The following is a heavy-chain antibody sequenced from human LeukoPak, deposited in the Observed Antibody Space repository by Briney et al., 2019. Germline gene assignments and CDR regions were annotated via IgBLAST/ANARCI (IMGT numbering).Heavy chain of an antibody. D-gene: IGHD2-15*01. CDR1: GGSVSSGSYY. CDR3: ARDHGVVVAATQDYYYYYGMDV. V-gene: IGHV4-61*01. J-gene: IGHJ6*02. CDR2: INYSGST. Sequence: PSETLSLTCTVSGGSVSSGSYYWSWIRQPPGKGLEWIGYINYSGSTNYNPSLKSRVTISVDTSKNQFSLKLSSVTAADTAVYYCARDHGVVVAATQDYYYYYGMDVWGQGTTVTVSS.